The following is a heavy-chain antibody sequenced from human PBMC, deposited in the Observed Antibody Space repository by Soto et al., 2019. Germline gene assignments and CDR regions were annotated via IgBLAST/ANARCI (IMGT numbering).Heavy chain of an antibody. Sequence: SETLSLTCTVSGGSISSYYWSWIRQPAGKGLEWIGRIYTSGSTNYNPSLKSRVTMSVDTSKNQFSLKLSSVTAADTAVYYCARDPFPYYDILTGSPPNWFDPWGQGTLVTVSS. CDR3: ARDPFPYYDILTGSPPNWFDP. V-gene: IGHV4-4*07. D-gene: IGHD3-9*01. CDR2: IYTSGST. J-gene: IGHJ5*02. CDR1: GGSISSYY.